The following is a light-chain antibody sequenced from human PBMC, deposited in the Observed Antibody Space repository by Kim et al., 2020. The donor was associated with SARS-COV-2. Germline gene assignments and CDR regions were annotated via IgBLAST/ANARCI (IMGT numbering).Light chain of an antibody. V-gene: IGLV2-8*01. CDR1: SSDIGSYDY. CDR2: DVT. Sequence: QSALTQPPSASGSPGQSVTISCTGSSSDIGSYDYVSWYQQYPGKAPKLIIYDVTKRPSGVPDRFSGSKSANTASLTVSGLQPEDEADYYCSLYAGSNNGVFGGGTQLTVL. CDR3: SLYAGSNNGV. J-gene: IGLJ3*02.